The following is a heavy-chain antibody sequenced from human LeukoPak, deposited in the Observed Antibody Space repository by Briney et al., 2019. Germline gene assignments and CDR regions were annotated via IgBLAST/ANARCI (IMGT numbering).Heavy chain of an antibody. Sequence: GGSLRLSCAASGFTFSSYWMSWVRQAPGKGVEGVSYISSSSSTIYYADSVKGRFTISRDNAKNSLYLQMNSLRVEDTAVYYCARDSAAAGTWWFDPWGQGTLVTVSS. V-gene: IGHV3-48*01. CDR2: ISSSSSTI. J-gene: IGHJ5*02. D-gene: IGHD6-13*01. CDR1: GFTFSSYW. CDR3: ARDSAAAGTWWFDP.